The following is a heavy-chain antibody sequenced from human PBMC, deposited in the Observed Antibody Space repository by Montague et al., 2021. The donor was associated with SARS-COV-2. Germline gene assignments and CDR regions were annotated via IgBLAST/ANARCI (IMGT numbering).Heavy chain of an antibody. CDR1: GFTFSSYA. J-gene: IGHJ6*02. CDR3: AKCNSQKNYYGLESYYYSPYHYYGMDV. D-gene: IGHD3-10*01. Sequence: SLRLSCAASGFTFSSYAMRWVRQAPVNELQLVSVISGSGGSTYYADSVKCRFTISIDNSTHTLYLQMNSLRAEDTAVYYCAKCNSQKNYYGLESYYYSPYHYYGMDVWGQGTTVTVSS. CDR2: ISGSGGST. V-gene: IGHV3-23*01.